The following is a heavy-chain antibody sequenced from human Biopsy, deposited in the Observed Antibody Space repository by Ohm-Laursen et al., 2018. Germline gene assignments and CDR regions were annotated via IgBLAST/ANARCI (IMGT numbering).Heavy chain of an antibody. D-gene: IGHD3-10*01. Sequence: GASVKVSCNASGDTFTTSAISWARQVPGQGLDWMGRIIPILGTVDYGQNFQGRVTIRADTSTTFLELTSLRYDDTAVYYCASGDIGGIGLDVWGLGTTVTVSS. J-gene: IGHJ6*02. CDR1: GDTFTTSA. CDR2: IIPILGTV. CDR3: ASGDIGGIGLDV. V-gene: IGHV1-69*04.